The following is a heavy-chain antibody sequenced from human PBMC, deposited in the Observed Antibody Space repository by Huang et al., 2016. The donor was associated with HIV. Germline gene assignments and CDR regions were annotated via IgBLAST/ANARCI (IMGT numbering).Heavy chain of an antibody. V-gene: IGHV3-30-3*01. Sequence: QVQLVESGGGVVQPGRSLRLSCAASGFTFSRYAMHWVRQAPGKGLEWVAVISYDGSNKYYAYSVKGRFTISRDNSKNTLYLEMNSLRAEDTAVYYCAREGLGFDAFDIWGQGTMVTVSS. CDR3: AREGLGFDAFDI. CDR1: GFTFSRYA. CDR2: ISYDGSNK. J-gene: IGHJ3*02. D-gene: IGHD3-16*01.